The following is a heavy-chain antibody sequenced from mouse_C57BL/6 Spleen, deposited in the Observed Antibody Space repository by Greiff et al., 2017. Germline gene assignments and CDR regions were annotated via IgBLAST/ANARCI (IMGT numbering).Heavy chain of an antibody. CDR2: ISSGSSTI. CDR1: GFTFSDYG. J-gene: IGHJ1*03. V-gene: IGHV5-17*01. D-gene: IGHD1-1*02. Sequence: EVQLVESGGDLVKPGGSLKLSCAASGFTFSDYGMHWVRQAPEKGLEWVAYISSGSSTIYYADTVKGRVTISRDNAKNTLFLQMTSLRSEDTALYYCARYGGPRNCDVWGTGTMVTVSS. CDR3: ARYGGPRNCDV.